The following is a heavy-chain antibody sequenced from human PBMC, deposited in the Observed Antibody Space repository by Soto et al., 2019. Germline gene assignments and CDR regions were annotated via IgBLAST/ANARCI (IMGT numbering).Heavy chain of an antibody. D-gene: IGHD2-2*01. J-gene: IGHJ4*02. CDR2: IDPSDSYT. V-gene: IGHV5-10-1*01. CDR3: ARRGRGYCSSTSCPDFDY. CDR1: GYSFTSDW. Sequence: PGESLKISCNGSGYSFTSDWISWVRQMPGKGLEWMGRIDPSDSYTNYSPSFQGHVTISADKSISTAYLQWSSLKASDTAMYYCARRGRGYCSSTSCPDFDYWGQGTLVTVSS.